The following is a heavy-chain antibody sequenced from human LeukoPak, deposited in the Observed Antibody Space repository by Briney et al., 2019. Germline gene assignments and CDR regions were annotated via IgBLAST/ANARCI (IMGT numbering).Heavy chain of an antibody. CDR2: ITESGGTE. V-gene: IGHV3-11*01. CDR3: ARDPGELSFDY. CDR1: AFTFSEYS. J-gene: IGHJ4*02. D-gene: IGHD3-10*01. Sequence: GGSLRLSCVGSAFTFSEYSMSWIRQAPGRELEWISSITESGGTEYYADSVKGRFSISRDNAKSALYLQMNSLRAEDTAVYYCARDPGELSFDYWGQGTLVTVSS.